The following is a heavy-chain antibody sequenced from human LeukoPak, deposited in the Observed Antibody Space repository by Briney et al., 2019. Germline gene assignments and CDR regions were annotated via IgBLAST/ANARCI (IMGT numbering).Heavy chain of an antibody. CDR1: GYTFTSYG. CDR2: ISAYNGNT. D-gene: IGHD6-13*01. CDR3: ARVYSSSWYINVDP. Sequence: ASVKVSCKASGYTFTSYGISWVRQAPGQGLEWMGWISAYNGNTNYAQKLQGRVTMTTDTSTSPAYLERRRLRADDTAVYYCARVYSSSWYINVDPWGQGTLVTVSS. J-gene: IGHJ5*02. V-gene: IGHV1-18*01.